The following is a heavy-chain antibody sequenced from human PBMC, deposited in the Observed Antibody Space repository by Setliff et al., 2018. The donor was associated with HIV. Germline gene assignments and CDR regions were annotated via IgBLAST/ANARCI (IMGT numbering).Heavy chain of an antibody. CDR2: LYYSGST. CDR1: GGSISSSSYY. D-gene: IGHD2-21*01. CDR3: ARRIAPGWWGGAPYNWFDP. Sequence: KPSETLSLTCTVSGGSISSSSYYWGWIRQPPGKGLEWIGSLYYSGSTYYNPSLKSRVTMSVDTSKNQFSLKLSSVTAADTAVYYCARRIAPGWWGGAPYNWFDPWGQGILVTVSS. J-gene: IGHJ5*02. V-gene: IGHV4-39*01.